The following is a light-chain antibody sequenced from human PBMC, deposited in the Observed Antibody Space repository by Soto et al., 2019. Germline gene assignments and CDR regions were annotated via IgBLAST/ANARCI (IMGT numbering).Light chain of an antibody. V-gene: IGKV3-11*01. CDR3: QQHRNWPLT. J-gene: IGKJ4*01. CDR2: DAT. CDR1: QSVNRY. Sequence: EIVLTQSPATLSLSPGERATLSCRASQSVNRYFAWYQQKPGQPPRLLIYDATNRATGIPARFSGSGSGTDFPLTISSLEPEDFAVYYCQQHRNWPLTFGGGTKVEIK.